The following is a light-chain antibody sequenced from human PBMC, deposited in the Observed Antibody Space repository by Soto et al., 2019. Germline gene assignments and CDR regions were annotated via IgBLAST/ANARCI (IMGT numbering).Light chain of an antibody. V-gene: IGKV4-1*01. J-gene: IGKJ1*01. CDR3: QQYYSTPCL. CDR2: CAS. CDR1: QSVLYSSNNKNY. Sequence: DIVMTQSPDSLAVSLGERATINCKSSQSVLYSSNNKNYLAWYQQKPGQPHKLPIYCASTRESGVPDRFSGSGSGTDFTLTISSLQAEDVAVYYCQQYYSTPCLFSQGTKVEIK.